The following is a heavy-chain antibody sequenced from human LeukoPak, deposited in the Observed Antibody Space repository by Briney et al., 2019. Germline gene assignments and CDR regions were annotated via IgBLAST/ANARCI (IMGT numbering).Heavy chain of an antibody. V-gene: IGHV3-23*01. CDR2: ISGSGGST. D-gene: IGHD4-17*01. Sequence: GGSLRLSCAASGFTFSNYAMSWVRQAPGKGLEWVSAISGSGGSTYYADSVKGRFTISRDNSKNTLYLQMNSLRAEDTAVYYCAKCIWHGDYAQCYYYYMDVWGKGTTVTVSS. J-gene: IGHJ6*03. CDR1: GFTFSNYA. CDR3: AKCIWHGDYAQCYYYYMDV.